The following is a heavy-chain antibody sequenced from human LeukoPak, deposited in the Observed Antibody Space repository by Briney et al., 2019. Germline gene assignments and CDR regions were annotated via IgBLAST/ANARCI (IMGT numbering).Heavy chain of an antibody. CDR1: GGSFSGYY. J-gene: IGHJ4*02. CDR3: ALSEGAAAVPDY. Sequence: PSETLSLTCAVYGGSFSGYYWSWIRQPPGKGLEWIGEINHSGSTNYNPSLKSRVTISVDTSKNQFSLKLSSVTAADTAVYYCALSEGAAAVPDYWGQGTLVTVSS. D-gene: IGHD6-13*01. CDR2: INHSGST. V-gene: IGHV4-34*01.